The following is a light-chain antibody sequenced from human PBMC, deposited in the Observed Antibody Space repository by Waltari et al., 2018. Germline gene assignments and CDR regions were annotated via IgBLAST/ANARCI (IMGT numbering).Light chain of an antibody. J-gene: IGKJ2*01. Sequence: ETALTQAPTTLSVSPWVRATLTCRASQSVSSYLAWYQQKPGQAPRLLIYDASNRATGIPARFSGSGSGTDFTLTISSLEPEDFAVYYCQQRSNWRRTFGQGTKVEIK. CDR3: QQRSNWRRT. V-gene: IGKV3-11*01. CDR2: DAS. CDR1: QSVSSY.